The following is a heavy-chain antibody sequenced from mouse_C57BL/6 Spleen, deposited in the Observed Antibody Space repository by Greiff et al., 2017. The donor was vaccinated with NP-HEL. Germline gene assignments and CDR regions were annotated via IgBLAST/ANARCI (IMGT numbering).Heavy chain of an antibody. J-gene: IGHJ1*03. D-gene: IGHD1-1*01. CDR2: IYPRSGNT. V-gene: IGHV1-81*01. CDR3: ARPLGSSPYWYFDV. Sequence: QVQLQQSGAELARPGASVKLSCKASGYTFTSYGISWVKQRTGQGLEWIGEIYPRSGNTYYNEKFKGKATLTADKSSSTAYMELRSLTSEDSAVYFCARPLGSSPYWYFDVWGTGTTVTVSS. CDR1: GYTFTSYG.